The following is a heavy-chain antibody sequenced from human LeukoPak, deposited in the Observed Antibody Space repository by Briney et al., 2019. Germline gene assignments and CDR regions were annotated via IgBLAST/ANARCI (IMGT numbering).Heavy chain of an antibody. CDR2: IWYDGSYE. CDR1: GFTFSNYC. CDR3: ARAVAPGNYFDY. Sequence: GFLRLSCAAAGFTFSNYCMHWGRQAPGQGLGGVAFIWYDGSYEYYADSVKGRFTISRDNSKNTLLLQMNSLRAEDTAVYYCARAVAPGNYFDYLGQGTLVTVSS. D-gene: IGHD2-15*01. V-gene: IGHV3-33*01. J-gene: IGHJ4*02.